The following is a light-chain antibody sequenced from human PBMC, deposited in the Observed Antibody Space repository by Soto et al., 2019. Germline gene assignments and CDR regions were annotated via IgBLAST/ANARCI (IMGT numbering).Light chain of an antibody. J-gene: IGLJ2*01. CDR3: AAWDDSLNGVV. Sequence: QSALTQPPSASGTPGQRVTMSCSGSISNIGRETVNWYQQLPGTAPKLLIYRNNQRPSGVPDRFSGSKSGTSASLAISGLQSEDEADYYCAAWDDSLNGVVFGGGTKLTVL. CDR2: RNN. V-gene: IGLV1-44*01. CDR1: ISNIGRET.